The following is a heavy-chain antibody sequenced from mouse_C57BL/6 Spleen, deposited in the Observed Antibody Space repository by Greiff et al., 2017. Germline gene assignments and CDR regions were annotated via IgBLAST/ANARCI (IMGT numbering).Heavy chain of an antibody. D-gene: IGHD1-1*01. Sequence: EVKVVESGGDLVKPGGSLKLSCAASGFTFSSYGMSWVRQTPDKRLEWVATISSGGSYTYYPDSVKGRFTISRDNAKNTLYLQMSSLKSEDTAMDYCARQVAITTVVDWYYYAMDYWGQGTSVTVSS. CDR2: ISSGGSYT. CDR1: GFTFSSYG. J-gene: IGHJ4*01. V-gene: IGHV5-6*01. CDR3: ARQVAITTVVDWYYYAMDY.